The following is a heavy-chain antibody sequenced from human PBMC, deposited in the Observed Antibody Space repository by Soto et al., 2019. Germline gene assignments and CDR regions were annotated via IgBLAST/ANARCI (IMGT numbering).Heavy chain of an antibody. CDR2: ISYDGSNK. CDR1: GFTFSSYG. J-gene: IGHJ1*01. CDR3: AKAQGIAVAGTVYFQH. D-gene: IGHD6-19*01. V-gene: IGHV3-30*18. Sequence: QVQLVESGGGVVQPGRSLRLSCAASGFTFSSYGMHWVRQAPGKGLEWVAVISYDGSNKYYADSVKGRFTISRDNSKTALYLQMNSLRAEDTAVYYCAKAQGIAVAGTVYFQHWGQGTLVTVSS.